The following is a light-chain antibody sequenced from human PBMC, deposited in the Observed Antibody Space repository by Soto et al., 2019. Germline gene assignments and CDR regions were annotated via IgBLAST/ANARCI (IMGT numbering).Light chain of an antibody. CDR1: QSVSSD. V-gene: IGKV3-11*01. Sequence: ETVLTQSPATLSLSPGERATVSCRTSQSVSSDLAWYQQKPGQAPRLLIYDASNRATGIPSRFSGSGSGTDFTLTISILESEDFAVYYCQHRNHWLTFGGGTKVEI. CDR2: DAS. J-gene: IGKJ4*01. CDR3: QHRNHWLT.